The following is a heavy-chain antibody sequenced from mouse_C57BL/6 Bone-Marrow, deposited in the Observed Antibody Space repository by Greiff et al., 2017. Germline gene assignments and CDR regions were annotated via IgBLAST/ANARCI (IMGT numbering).Heavy chain of an antibody. CDR2: IYPSDSGT. V-gene: IGHV1-61*01. CDR1: GYTFTSYW. D-gene: IGHD1-1*01. Sequence: QVQLQQPGAELVRPGSSVKLSCKASGYTFTSYWMDWVKQRHGQGLEWIGNIYPSDSGTNYNQKFKDKATLTVDKSSSTAYMQLSSLTSEDSAVXYCAIGDYYGSTSDYWGQGTTRTVSS. J-gene: IGHJ2*01. CDR3: AIGDYYGSTSDY.